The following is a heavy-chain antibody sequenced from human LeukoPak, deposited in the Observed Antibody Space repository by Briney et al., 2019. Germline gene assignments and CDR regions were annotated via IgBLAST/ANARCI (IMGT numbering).Heavy chain of an antibody. D-gene: IGHD6-19*01. CDR1: GFTFSDYY. CDR2: ISGSGGNT. CDR3: AKFRSSGWFENYFDY. Sequence: GGSLRLSCAASGFTFSDYYMSWIRQAPGKGLEWVSTISGSGGNTYYADSVKGRFTISRDSSKNTLYLQMNSLRAEDTAVYYCAKFRSSGWFENYFDYWGQGTLVTVSS. V-gene: IGHV3-23*01. J-gene: IGHJ4*02.